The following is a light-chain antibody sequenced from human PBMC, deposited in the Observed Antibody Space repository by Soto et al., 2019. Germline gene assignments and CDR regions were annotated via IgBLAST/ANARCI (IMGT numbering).Light chain of an antibody. CDR2: ATS. CDR3: QQSYSTPWT. J-gene: IGKJ1*01. V-gene: IGKV1-39*01. Sequence: EIRMTQSASYLCASVGDRVSMXCRASQGLRNDFVWYQQKPGKAPKPLIYATSSLQSGGPSRFSGSGSVTDFTRTISSLQPEDFATYYGQQSYSTPWTFGQGTKVDIK. CDR1: QGLRND.